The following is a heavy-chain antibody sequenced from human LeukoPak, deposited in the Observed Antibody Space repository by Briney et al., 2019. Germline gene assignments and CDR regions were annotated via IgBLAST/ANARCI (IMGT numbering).Heavy chain of an antibody. J-gene: IGHJ4*02. V-gene: IGHV3-7*01. CDR3: ARGDYYYDSSGFDY. D-gene: IGHD3-22*01. Sequence: PGGSLRLSCAAPGFTFSSYWMSWVRQAPGKGLEWVANIKQDGSEKYYVDSVKGRFTISRDNAKNSLYLQMNSLRAEDTAVYYCARGDYYYDSSGFDYWGQGTLVTVSS. CDR2: IKQDGSEK. CDR1: GFTFSSYW.